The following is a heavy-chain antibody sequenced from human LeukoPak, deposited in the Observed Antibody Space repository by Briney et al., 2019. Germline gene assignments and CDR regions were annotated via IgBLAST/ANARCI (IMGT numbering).Heavy chain of an antibody. Sequence: SETLFLTCAVYGGSFSGYYWSWIRQPPGKGLEWIGEINHSGSTNYNPSLKSRVTISVDTSKNQFSLKLSSVTAADTAVYYCARRCVTVTTALDFDYWGQGTLVTVSS. D-gene: IGHD4-17*01. CDR3: ARRCVTVTTALDFDY. CDR2: INHSGST. CDR1: GGSFSGYY. V-gene: IGHV4-34*01. J-gene: IGHJ4*02.